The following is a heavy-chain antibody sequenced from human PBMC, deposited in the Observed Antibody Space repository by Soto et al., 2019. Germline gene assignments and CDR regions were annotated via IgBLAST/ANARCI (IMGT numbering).Heavy chain of an antibody. CDR3: ARDQAAGGTISRYFQD. Sequence: EVQLLESGGGLVQPEGSLRLSCEASGFTFSSYAMSWVRQAPGKGLEWLSGISGGGSTTYYADSVKGRFTISRDNSKNTLYLQLNSLRAEDTAVYYCARDQAAGGTISRYFQDWGQGTLVTVSS. V-gene: IGHV3-23*01. CDR2: ISGGGSTT. J-gene: IGHJ1*01. CDR1: GFTFSSYA. D-gene: IGHD6-13*01.